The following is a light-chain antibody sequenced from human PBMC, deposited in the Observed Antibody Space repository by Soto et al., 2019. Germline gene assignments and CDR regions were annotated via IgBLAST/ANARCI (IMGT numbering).Light chain of an antibody. J-gene: IGKJ2*02. CDR3: RQSYSTPRT. V-gene: IGKV1-39*01. CDR1: QSISTY. CDR2: AAS. Sequence: DSQMTQSPSSLSASVGDRVTITCRASQSISTYLNWYQQKVGKAPKLLIYAASSLQRGVPSRFSGSGSGTDFPLTISSRQPEDFATYYCRQSYSTPRTFGQGTKLEIK.